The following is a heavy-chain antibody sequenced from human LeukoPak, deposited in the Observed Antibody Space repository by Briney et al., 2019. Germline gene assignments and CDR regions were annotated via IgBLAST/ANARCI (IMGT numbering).Heavy chain of an antibody. J-gene: IGHJ6*02. CDR1: GGSISDYY. V-gene: IGHV4-59*01. CDR2: IYYSGST. Sequence: SETLSLTCTVSGGSISDYYWSWIRQPPGKGLEWIGYIYYSGSTNYDPSLKSRVTISVDTSKNQFSLKLSSVTAADTAVYYCARDNGYGGYDNYYGMDVWGQGTTVTVSS. CDR3: ARDNGYGGYDNYYGMDV. D-gene: IGHD5-12*01.